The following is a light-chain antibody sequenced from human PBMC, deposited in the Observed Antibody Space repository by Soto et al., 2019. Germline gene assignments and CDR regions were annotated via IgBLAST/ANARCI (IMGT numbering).Light chain of an antibody. V-gene: IGLV2-18*02. CDR3: SSYTSSGTWV. CDR1: SSDVGSYNR. CDR2: QVS. Sequence: QSALTQPPSVSGSPGQSVTISCTGTSSDVGSYNRVSWYQQPPGTAPKLMICQVSNRPSGVPDRFSGSKSGNTASLTISGLQAEDEAAYYCSSYTSSGTWVFGGGTKVTVL. J-gene: IGLJ3*02.